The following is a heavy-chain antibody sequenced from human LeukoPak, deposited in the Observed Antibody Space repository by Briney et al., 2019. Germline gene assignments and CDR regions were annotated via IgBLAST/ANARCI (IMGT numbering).Heavy chain of an antibody. CDR3: ARDPPGYCTNGVCYGMDV. D-gene: IGHD2-8*01. CDR2: INPNSGGT. V-gene: IGHV1-2*02. CDR1: GYTFTAYY. J-gene: IGHJ6*04. Sequence: ASVKVSCKASGYTFTAYYMHWVRQAPGQGLEWMGWINPNSGGTNYAQKFQGRVTMTRDMSISTAYMELSRLRSDDTAVYYCARDPPGYCTNGVCYGMDVWGKGTTVTVSS.